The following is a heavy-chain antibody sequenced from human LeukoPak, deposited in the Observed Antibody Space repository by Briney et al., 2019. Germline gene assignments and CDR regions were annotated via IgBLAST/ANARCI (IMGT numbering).Heavy chain of an antibody. Sequence: GGSLRLSCAASGFTFSYYGMHWVRQAPGKGLEWVAFIRYDGNDKFYAESVKGRFAISRDNAKNSLYLQMNSLRAEDTAVYYCARDSGWGGYYMPLGPDYWGQGTLVTVSS. V-gene: IGHV3-30*02. CDR3: ARDSGWGGYYMPLGPDY. CDR1: GFTFSYYG. D-gene: IGHD3-3*01. J-gene: IGHJ4*02. CDR2: IRYDGNDK.